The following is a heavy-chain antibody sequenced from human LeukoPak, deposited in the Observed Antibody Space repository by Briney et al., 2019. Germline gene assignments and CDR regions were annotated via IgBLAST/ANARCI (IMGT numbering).Heavy chain of an antibody. CDR1: GFTFSSYA. Sequence: GGSLRLSCSASGFTFSSYAMHWVRQAPGKGLEYASAISSNGGSTYYADSVKGRFTISRDNSKNTLYLQMSSLRAEDTAVYYCVKDRSGDWWYYWGQGTLVTVSS. V-gene: IGHV3-64D*06. CDR3: VKDRSGDWWYY. CDR2: ISSNGGST. D-gene: IGHD2-8*02. J-gene: IGHJ4*02.